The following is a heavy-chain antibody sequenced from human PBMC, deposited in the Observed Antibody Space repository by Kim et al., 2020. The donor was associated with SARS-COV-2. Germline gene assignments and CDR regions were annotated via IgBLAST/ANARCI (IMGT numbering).Heavy chain of an antibody. CDR2: INPSGGST. Sequence: ASVKVSCKASGYTFTSYYMHWVRQAPGQGLEWMGIINPSGGSTSYAQKFQGRVTMTRDTSTSTVYMELSSLRSEDTAVYYCARGFDFGLLSSDAFDIWGQGTMVTVSS. J-gene: IGHJ3*02. V-gene: IGHV1-46*01. CDR3: ARGFDFGLLSSDAFDI. CDR1: GYTFTSYY. D-gene: IGHD3-3*01.